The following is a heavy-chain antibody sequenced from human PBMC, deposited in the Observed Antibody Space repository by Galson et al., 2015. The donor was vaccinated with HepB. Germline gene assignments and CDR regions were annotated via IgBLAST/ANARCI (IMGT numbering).Heavy chain of an antibody. Sequence: SLRLSCAASGFTFSSYSMNWVRQAPGKGLEWVSSISSSSTIYYADSVKGRFTISRDNAKNSLYLQMNSLRAEDTAVYYCATEIGSYYDILTGYYTFDYWGQGTLVTVSS. CDR2: ISSSSTI. J-gene: IGHJ4*02. CDR1: GFTFSSYS. D-gene: IGHD3-9*01. V-gene: IGHV3-48*01. CDR3: ATEIGSYYDILTGYYTFDY.